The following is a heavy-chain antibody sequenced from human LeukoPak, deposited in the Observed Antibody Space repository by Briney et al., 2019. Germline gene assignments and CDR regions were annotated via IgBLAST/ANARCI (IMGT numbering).Heavy chain of an antibody. CDR3: ARDWFHAIDY. D-gene: IGHD2/OR15-2a*01. CDR2: ISYDGSNK. V-gene: IGHV3-30*04. J-gene: IGHJ4*02. Sequence: PGRSLRLSCAASGFTFSSYAMHWVRQAPGKGLEWVAVISYDGSNKYYADSVKGRFTISRDNAKNSLYLQMNSLRAEDTAVYYCARDWFHAIDYWGQGTLVTVSS. CDR1: GFTFSSYA.